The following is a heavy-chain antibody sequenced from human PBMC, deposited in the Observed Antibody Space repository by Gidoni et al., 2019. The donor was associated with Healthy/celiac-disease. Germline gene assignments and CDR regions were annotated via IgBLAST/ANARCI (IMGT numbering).Heavy chain of an antibody. CDR2: INPSGGST. CDR3: ARDRGVGATKEYYFDY. CDR1: GYTFTSYY. J-gene: IGHJ4*02. Sequence: QVQLVQSGAEVKKPGASVKVSCKASGYTFTSYYMHWVRQAPGQGLEWMGIINPSGGSTSYAQKFQGRVTMTRDTSTSTVYMELSSLRSEDTAVYYCARDRGVGATKEYYFDYWGQGTLVTVSS. V-gene: IGHV1-46*01. D-gene: IGHD1-26*01.